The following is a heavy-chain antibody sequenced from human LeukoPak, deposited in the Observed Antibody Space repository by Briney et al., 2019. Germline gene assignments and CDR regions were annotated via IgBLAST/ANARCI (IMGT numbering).Heavy chain of an antibody. CDR2: IIPILGIA. Sequence: ASVTVSCKASGGTFSSYAISWVRQAPGQGLEWMGRIIPILGIANYAQKFQGRVTITADKSTSTAYMELSSLRSEDTAVYYCARGGSPSGFDPWGQGTLVTVSS. CDR3: ARGGSPSGFDP. D-gene: IGHD6-13*01. CDR1: GGTFSSYA. V-gene: IGHV1-69*04. J-gene: IGHJ5*02.